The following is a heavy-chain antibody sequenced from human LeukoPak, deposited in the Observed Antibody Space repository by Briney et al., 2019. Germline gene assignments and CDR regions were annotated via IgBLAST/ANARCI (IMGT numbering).Heavy chain of an antibody. D-gene: IGHD6-19*01. Sequence: GRSLRLSCAASGFTFDDYAMHWVRQAPGKGLEWVSGISWNSGSIGYADSVKGRFTISRDNAKNSLCLQMNSLRAEDTALYYCAKDLGSGWYNAFDIWGQGTMVTVSS. V-gene: IGHV3-9*01. J-gene: IGHJ3*02. CDR2: ISWNSGSI. CDR1: GFTFDDYA. CDR3: AKDLGSGWYNAFDI.